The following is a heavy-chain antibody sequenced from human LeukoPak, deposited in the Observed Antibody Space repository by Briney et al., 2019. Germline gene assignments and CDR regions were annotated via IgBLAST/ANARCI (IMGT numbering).Heavy chain of an antibody. CDR1: GFTFSSYA. D-gene: IGHD2/OR15-2a*01. J-gene: IGHJ3*02. V-gene: IGHV3-30-3*01. Sequence: GGSLRLSCAASGFTFSSYAMHWVRQAPGKGLEWVAVISYDGSNKYYADSVKGRFTISRDNSKNTLYLQMNSLRAEDTAVYYCARDLGYLIVLGAFDIWGQGTMVTVSS. CDR2: ISYDGSNK. CDR3: ARDLGYLIVLGAFDI.